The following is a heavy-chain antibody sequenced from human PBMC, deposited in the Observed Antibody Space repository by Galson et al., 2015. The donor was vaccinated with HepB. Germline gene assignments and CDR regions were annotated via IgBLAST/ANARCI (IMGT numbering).Heavy chain of an antibody. CDR2: ISYDGSNK. D-gene: IGHD6-19*01. CDR1: GFTFSSYA. Sequence: SLRLSCAASGFTFSSYAMHWVRQAPGKGLEWVAVISYDGSNKYYADSVKGRFTISRDNSKNTLYLQMNSLRAEDAAVYYCARAPGQWLVEIDYWGQGTLVTVSS. CDR3: ARAPGQWLVEIDY. J-gene: IGHJ4*02. V-gene: IGHV3-30*04.